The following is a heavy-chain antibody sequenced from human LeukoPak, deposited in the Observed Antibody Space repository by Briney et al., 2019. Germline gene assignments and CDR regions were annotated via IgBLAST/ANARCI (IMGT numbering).Heavy chain of an antibody. Sequence: GGSLRLSCAASGFTFSSYAMHWVRQAPGKGLEWVAVISYDGSNKYYADSVKGRFTISRDFSKNPVFLHMNSLRAEDTAMYYCARGDDSGYYDYFDSWGQGALVTVSS. V-gene: IGHV3-30*14. CDR2: ISYDGSNK. D-gene: IGHD3-22*01. J-gene: IGHJ4*02. CDR3: ARGDDSGYYDYFDS. CDR1: GFTFSSYA.